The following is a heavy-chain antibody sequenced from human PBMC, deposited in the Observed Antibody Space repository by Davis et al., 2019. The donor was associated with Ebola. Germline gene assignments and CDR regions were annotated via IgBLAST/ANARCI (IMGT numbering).Heavy chain of an antibody. Sequence: HTGGSLRLSCAASGFTFSDYYMNWIRQAPGKGLVWVSRINRDGSSTDYADSVKGRFTISRDNVKNTVYLEMNSLRAEDTAVYYCARPYCSGVSCYSPPDYWGQGILVTVSS. D-gene: IGHD2-15*01. CDR1: GFTFSDYY. CDR2: INRDGSST. V-gene: IGHV3-74*01. CDR3: ARPYCSGVSCYSPPDY. J-gene: IGHJ4*02.